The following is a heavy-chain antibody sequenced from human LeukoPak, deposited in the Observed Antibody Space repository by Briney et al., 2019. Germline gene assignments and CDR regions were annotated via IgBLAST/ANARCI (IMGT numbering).Heavy chain of an antibody. CDR2: INPNSGGT. CDR3: ARGPGAAAGLFAY. J-gene: IGHJ4*02. Sequence: GASVKVSCKASGYTLTGYYMHWVRQAPGQGLEWMGWINPNSGGTNYAQKFQGRVTMTRDTSISTAYMELSRLRSDDTAVYYCARGPGAAAGLFAYWGQGTLVTVSS. D-gene: IGHD6-13*01. CDR1: GYTLTGYY. V-gene: IGHV1-2*02.